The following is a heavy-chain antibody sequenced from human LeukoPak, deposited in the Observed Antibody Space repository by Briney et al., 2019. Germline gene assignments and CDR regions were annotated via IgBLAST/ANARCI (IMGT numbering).Heavy chain of an antibody. Sequence: SETLSLTCAVYGGSFSGYHWTWIRQSPGKGLEWIGDINPSGSTYYNPSLKSRLTISVDTSKKQFSLKLRSVTAADTAVYYCARGRHDITMIVVVMTSVSYYLDVWGKGTTVTVS. D-gene: IGHD3-22*01. CDR3: ARGRHDITMIVVVMTSVSYYLDV. CDR2: INPSGST. J-gene: IGHJ6*03. CDR1: GGSFSGYH. V-gene: IGHV4-34*01.